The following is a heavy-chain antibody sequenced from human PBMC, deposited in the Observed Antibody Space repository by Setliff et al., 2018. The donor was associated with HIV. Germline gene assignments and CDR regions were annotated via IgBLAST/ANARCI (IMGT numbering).Heavy chain of an antibody. J-gene: IGHJ3*02. D-gene: IGHD2-8*01. CDR2: ISVYNGNR. CDR1: GYTFSRFG. CDR3: ASKVHCTNGVCLDAFDI. V-gene: IGHV1-18*01. Sequence: ASVKVSCKASGYTFSRFGITWVRQAPGQGLEWMGWISVYNGNRDYALNFQGRVTMTRDTSISTAYMELSRLRSDDTAVYYCASKVHCTNGVCLDAFDIWGQGTMVTVSS.